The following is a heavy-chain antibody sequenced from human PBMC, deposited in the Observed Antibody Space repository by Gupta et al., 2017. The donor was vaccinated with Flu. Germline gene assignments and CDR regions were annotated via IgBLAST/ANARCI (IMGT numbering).Heavy chain of an antibody. Sequence: QVQLQESGPGLVKPSQTLSLTCTVSGGSISSGGYYWSWIRQHPGKGLEWIGYIYYSGSTYYNPSLKSRVTISVDTSKNQFSLKLSSVTAADTAVYYCARWYYDILTGYYNLDYWGQGTLVTVSS. CDR1: GGSISSGGYY. D-gene: IGHD3-9*01. CDR3: ARWYYDILTGYYNLDY. J-gene: IGHJ4*02. V-gene: IGHV4-31*03. CDR2: IYYSGST.